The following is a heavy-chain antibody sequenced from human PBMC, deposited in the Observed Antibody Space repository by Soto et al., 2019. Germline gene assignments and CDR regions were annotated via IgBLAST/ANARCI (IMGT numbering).Heavy chain of an antibody. CDR2: IYYSGST. D-gene: IGHD6-13*01. CDR1: GGSISSYY. J-gene: IGHJ6*02. Sequence: SETLSLTCTVSGGSISSYYWSWIRQPPGKGLEWIGYIYYSGSTNYNPSLKSRVTISVDTSKNQFSLKLSSVTAADTAVYYCATSLIYSSSWYGNYYYYGMDVWGQGTTVTVSS. CDR3: ATSLIYSSSWYGNYYYYGMDV. V-gene: IGHV4-59*08.